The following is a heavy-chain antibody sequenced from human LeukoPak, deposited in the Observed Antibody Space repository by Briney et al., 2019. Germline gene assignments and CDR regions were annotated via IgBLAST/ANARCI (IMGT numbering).Heavy chain of an antibody. CDR1: GGTFSSYA. D-gene: IGHD3-16*02. Sequence: ASVKVSCKASGGTFSSYAISWVRQAPGQGLEWMGWINPNSGGTNYAQKFQGRVTMTRDTSISTAYMELSRLRSDDTAVYYCARDPASLSLDYWGQGTLVTVSS. V-gene: IGHV1-2*02. CDR3: ARDPASLSLDY. CDR2: INPNSGGT. J-gene: IGHJ4*02.